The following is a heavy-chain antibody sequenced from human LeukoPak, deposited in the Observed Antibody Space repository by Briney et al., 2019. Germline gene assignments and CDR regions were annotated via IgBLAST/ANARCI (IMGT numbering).Heavy chain of an antibody. CDR2: IYTSGST. D-gene: IGHD1-26*01. CDR1: GGSISSGSDY. CDR3: ARDGRGWEPPYYYYYMDV. V-gene: IGHV4-61*02. Sequence: PSETLSLTCTVSGGSISSGSDYWTWIRQPAGKGLEWIGRIYTSGSTNYNPSLKSRINISVDSSKNQFSLKLSSVTAADTAVYYCARDGRGWEPPYYYYYMDVWGKGTTVTLSS. J-gene: IGHJ6*03.